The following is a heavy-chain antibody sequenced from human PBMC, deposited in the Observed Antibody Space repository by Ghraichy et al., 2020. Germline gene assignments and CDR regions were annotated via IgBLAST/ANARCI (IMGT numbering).Heavy chain of an antibody. CDR3: TRDRAFKCFDY. CDR2: IKPDGSEN. J-gene: IGHJ4*02. Sequence: GGSLRLSCAASGFNFTSSWMNWVRQAPGNELEWVAGIKPDGSENYHVDSVTGRFTISRDNARNSLYLQMNSLRAEDTAFYYCTRDRAFKCFDYWGQGTLVTVSS. V-gene: IGHV3-7*03. D-gene: IGHD3-10*01. CDR1: GFNFTSSW.